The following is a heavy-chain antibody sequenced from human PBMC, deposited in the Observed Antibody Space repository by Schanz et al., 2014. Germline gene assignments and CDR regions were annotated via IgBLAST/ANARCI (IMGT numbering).Heavy chain of an antibody. D-gene: IGHD3-3*01. CDR3: VTEKRMESGTWAKAFDI. Sequence: QVQLVQSGAEVKKPGVSVKVSCKASGYTFTTYYIHWVRQAPGQGLEWMGIINPSGGSTSYAQKFQGRVTMTADKSTSTVYMELRNVRYDDTAMYYCVTEKRMESGTWAKAFDIWGQGTMVIVSS. CDR2: INPSGGST. J-gene: IGHJ3*02. V-gene: IGHV1-46*01. CDR1: GYTFTTYY.